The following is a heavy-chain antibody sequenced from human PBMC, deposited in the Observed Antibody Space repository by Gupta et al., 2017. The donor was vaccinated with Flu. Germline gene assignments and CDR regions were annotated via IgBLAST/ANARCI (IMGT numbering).Heavy chain of an antibody. V-gene: IGHV1-18*01. CDR2: ISANNGNT. Sequence: PGQGLEWMGWISANNGNTNYAQKFQDRVILTTDSSTTTGYMELRNLRSDDTAVYYCAREPPTYGYESSGLLDYWGQGTLVAVSS. J-gene: IGHJ4*02. CDR3: AREPPTYGYESSGLLDY. D-gene: IGHD3-22*01.